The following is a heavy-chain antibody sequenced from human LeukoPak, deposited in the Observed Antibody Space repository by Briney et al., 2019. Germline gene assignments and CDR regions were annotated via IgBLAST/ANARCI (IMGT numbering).Heavy chain of an antibody. V-gene: IGHV4-38-2*01. CDR2: IYHTGST. CDR3: ARDKDDYVWGTYRW. CDR1: GYSISSGYY. D-gene: IGHD3-16*02. J-gene: IGHJ4*02. Sequence: PSETLSLTCAASGYSISSGYYWGWVRQAPGKGLEWIGSIYHTGSTDYNPSLKSRLTISVDMSKNQFSLNLRSVPAADTAVYYCARDKDDYVWGTYRWWGQGMLVTVSS.